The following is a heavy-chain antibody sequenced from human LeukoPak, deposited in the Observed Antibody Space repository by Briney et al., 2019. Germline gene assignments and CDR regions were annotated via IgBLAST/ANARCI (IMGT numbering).Heavy chain of an antibody. CDR2: IYHSGST. D-gene: IGHD6-13*01. Sequence: SGTLSLTCAVSGGSISSSNWWSWVRQPPGKGLEWIGEIYHSGSTNYNPSLKSRVTISVDKSKNQFSLKLSSVTAADTAVYYCAREYSSSWYSIDYWGQGTLVTVSS. CDR3: AREYSSSWYSIDY. J-gene: IGHJ4*02. CDR1: GGSISSSNW. V-gene: IGHV4-4*02.